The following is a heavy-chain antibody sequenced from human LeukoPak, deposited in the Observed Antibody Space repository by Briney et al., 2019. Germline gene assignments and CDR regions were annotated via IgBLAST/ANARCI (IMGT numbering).Heavy chain of an antibody. J-gene: IGHJ3*02. CDR2: ISYDGSNK. Sequence: GGSLRLSCEASGFTFSAYAMHWVRQAPGKGLEWVAVISYDGSNKYYADSVKGRFTISRDNSKNTLYLQMNSLRAEDTAVYYCARDRVRVAVTVPWAFDIWGQGTMVTVSS. CDR1: GFTFSAYA. D-gene: IGHD2-15*01. V-gene: IGHV3-30-3*01. CDR3: ARDRVRVAVTVPWAFDI.